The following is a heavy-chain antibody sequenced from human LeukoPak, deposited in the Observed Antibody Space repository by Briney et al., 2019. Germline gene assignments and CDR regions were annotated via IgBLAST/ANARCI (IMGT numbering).Heavy chain of an antibody. D-gene: IGHD1-26*01. Sequence: PGGSLRLSCAASGFSFSSYAMSWVRQAPGKGLEWVSAISGSNGDTYYADSVKGRFTISRDNSKNTLYLQMNSLRAEDTAVYYCAKDLHSGSYRYYFDYWGQGTLVTVSS. CDR3: AKDLHSGSYRYYFDY. V-gene: IGHV3-23*01. J-gene: IGHJ4*02. CDR2: ISGSNGDT. CDR1: GFSFSSYA.